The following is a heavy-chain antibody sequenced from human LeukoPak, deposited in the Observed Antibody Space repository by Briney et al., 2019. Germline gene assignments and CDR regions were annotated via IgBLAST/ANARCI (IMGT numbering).Heavy chain of an antibody. CDR2: IDWDDDK. CDR1: GFSLSTSGMR. Sequence: SGPTLVNPTQTLTLTCTFSGFSLSTSGMRVSLIRQPPGKALEWLARIDWDDDKFYSTSLKTRLTISKDTSKSQVVLTMTNMDPVDTATYYCARMATRGVNPYFDYWGQGTLVTVSS. D-gene: IGHD3-10*01. V-gene: IGHV2-70*04. CDR3: ARMATRGVNPYFDY. J-gene: IGHJ4*02.